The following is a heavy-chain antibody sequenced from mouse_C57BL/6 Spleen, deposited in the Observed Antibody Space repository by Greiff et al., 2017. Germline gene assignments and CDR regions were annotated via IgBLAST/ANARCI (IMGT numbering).Heavy chain of an antibody. CDR3: ARIYRNYFDY. Sequence: EVKLMESGGGLVKPGGSLKLSCAASGFTFSDYGMHWVRQAPEKGLEWVAYISSGSSTLYYADTVKGRFTISRDNAKNTLFLQMTSLRSEDTAMYYCARIYRNYFDYWGQGTTLTVSS. CDR2: ISSGSSTL. J-gene: IGHJ2*01. D-gene: IGHD2-1*01. CDR1: GFTFSDYG. V-gene: IGHV5-17*01.